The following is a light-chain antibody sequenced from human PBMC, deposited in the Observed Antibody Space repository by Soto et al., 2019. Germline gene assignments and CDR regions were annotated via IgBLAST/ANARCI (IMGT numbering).Light chain of an antibody. V-gene: IGLV2-8*01. Sequence: QSALTQPPSASGSPGQSVTISCTGTSSDVGRYNYVSWYQQYAGKAPKLVISEVNKRPSGVPDRFSGSKSGNTASLTVSGLQAEDEADYYSISYAGNNLVLFGGGTKLTVL. J-gene: IGLJ2*01. CDR1: SSDVGRYNY. CDR3: ISYAGNNLVL. CDR2: EVN.